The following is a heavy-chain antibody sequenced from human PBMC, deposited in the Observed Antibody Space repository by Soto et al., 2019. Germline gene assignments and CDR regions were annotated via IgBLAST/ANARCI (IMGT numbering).Heavy chain of an antibody. CDR2: ISAYNGNT. Sequence: QVPLVQSGAEVKKPGASVKVSCKASGYTFTSYGISWVRQAPGQGLEWMGWISAYNGNTNYAQKLQGRVTVTTDTSTSTAYMDLRSLRSDDTAVYYCARAAYSSGWYFDYWGQGTLVTVSS. CDR3: ARAAYSSGWYFDY. J-gene: IGHJ4*02. D-gene: IGHD6-19*01. CDR1: GYTFTSYG. V-gene: IGHV1-18*01.